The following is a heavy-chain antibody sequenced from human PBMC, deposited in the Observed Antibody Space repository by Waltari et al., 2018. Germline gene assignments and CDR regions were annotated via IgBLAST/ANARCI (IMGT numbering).Heavy chain of an antibody. CDR2: INTDGSIT. J-gene: IGHJ4*02. CDR1: GFIFSTYW. CDR3: VLYSSSFLGDC. D-gene: IGHD6-13*01. V-gene: IGHV3-74*01. Sequence: EVQLVESGGGLVQPGGSLRLSCAASGFIFSTYWMHWVRQAPGKGLVSVSHINTDGSITNYAYAVKGRFTISSDNAKNTLFLQMNSLRAEDTAVYYCVLYSSSFLGDCWGQGTLVTVSS.